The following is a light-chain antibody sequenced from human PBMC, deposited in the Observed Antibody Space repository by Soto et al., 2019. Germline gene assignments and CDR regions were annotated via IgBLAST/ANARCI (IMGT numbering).Light chain of an antibody. J-gene: IGLJ1*01. CDR2: DVT. Sequence: QSVLTQPRSVSGSPGQSVTISCTGTSSDVGGYNYVSWYQQHPGRAPKFMIYDVTKRPSGVPDRFSGSKSGNTASLTISGLQVEDEADYYCCSYGGSYFVFGTGTKVTVL. CDR3: CSYGGSYFV. CDR1: SSDVGGYNY. V-gene: IGLV2-11*01.